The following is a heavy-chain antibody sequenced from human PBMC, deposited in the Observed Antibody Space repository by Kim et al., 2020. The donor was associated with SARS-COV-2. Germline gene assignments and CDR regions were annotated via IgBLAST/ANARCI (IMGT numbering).Heavy chain of an antibody. V-gene: IGHV4-61*02. CDR3: ARDYGGSGIYYFDY. CDR1: GGSISSGSYY. D-gene: IGHD3-10*01. CDR2: IYTSGST. J-gene: IGHJ4*02. Sequence: SETLSLTCTVSGGSISSGSYYWSWIRQPAGKGLEWIGRIYTSGSTNYNPSLKSRVTISVDTSKNQFSLKLSSVTAADTAVYYCARDYGGSGIYYFDYWGQGTLVTVSS.